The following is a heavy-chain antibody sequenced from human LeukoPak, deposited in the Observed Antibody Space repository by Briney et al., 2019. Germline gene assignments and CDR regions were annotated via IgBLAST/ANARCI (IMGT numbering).Heavy chain of an antibody. CDR2: IRTKTNNYAA. CDR1: GFTFSDSA. CDR3: TSTLHTAPLP. Sequence: GGSLRLSCAASGFTFSDSAMHWVRQASGKGLEWVGRIRTKTNNYAAAYAASVKGRFTISRDDSKTAAYLQMNSLKTEDTAVYYCTSTLHTAPLPRGQGTLVIVSS. J-gene: IGHJ4*02. D-gene: IGHD5-18*01. V-gene: IGHV3-73*01.